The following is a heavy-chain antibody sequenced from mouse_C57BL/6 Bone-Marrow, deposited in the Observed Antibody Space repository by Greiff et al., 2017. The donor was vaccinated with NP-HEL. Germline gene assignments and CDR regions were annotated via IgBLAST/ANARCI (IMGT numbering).Heavy chain of an antibody. Sequence: QVQLQQSGPELVKPGASVKISCKASGYAFSSSWMNWVKQRPGKGLEWIGRIYPGDGDTNYNGKFKGKATLTADKSSSTAYMQRSSLTSEDSAVYFCARLYYGNYETAYAMDYWGQGTSVTVSS. CDR2: IYPGDGDT. CDR1: GYAFSSSW. J-gene: IGHJ4*01. CDR3: ARLYYGNYETAYAMDY. D-gene: IGHD2-1*01. V-gene: IGHV1-82*01.